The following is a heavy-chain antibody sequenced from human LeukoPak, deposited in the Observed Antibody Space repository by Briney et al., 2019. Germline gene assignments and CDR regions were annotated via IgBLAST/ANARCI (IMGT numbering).Heavy chain of an antibody. V-gene: IGHV4-34*01. CDR1: GGSFSVYY. D-gene: IGHD4-11*01. J-gene: IGHJ4*02. CDR2: INHSGST. Sequence: SETLSLTCAVYGGSFSVYYWSWIRQPPGKGLEWIGEINHSGSTNYNPSLKSRVTISVDTSKNQFSLKLSSVTAADTAVYYCAGLMTTVTTADYWGQGTLVTVSS. CDR3: AGLMTTVTTADY.